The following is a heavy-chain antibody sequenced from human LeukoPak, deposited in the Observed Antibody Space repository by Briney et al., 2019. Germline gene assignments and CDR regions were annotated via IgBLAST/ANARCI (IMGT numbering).Heavy chain of an antibody. CDR2: ISGSAGST. J-gene: IGHJ4*02. V-gene: IGHV3-23*01. CDR1: GFTFSNYA. D-gene: IGHD3-10*01. Sequence: GGSLRLSCAASGFTFSNYAMTWVRQAPGKGLEWVSTISGSAGSTYYADSVKGRFTISRDNSKNTLSLQMNSQRAEDTAVYYCAKSHYYGSGSCSHWGQGTLVTVSS. CDR3: AKSHYYGSGSCSH.